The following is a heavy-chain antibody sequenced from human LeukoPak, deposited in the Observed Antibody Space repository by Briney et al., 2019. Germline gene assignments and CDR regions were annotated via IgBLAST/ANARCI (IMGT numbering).Heavy chain of an antibody. CDR1: GFTFSSYE. CDR3: ARERDYTHNYFDY. V-gene: IGHV3-48*03. D-gene: IGHD4-11*01. Sequence: GGSLRLSCAASGFTFSSYEMNWVRQAPGKGLEWVSYISSSGSTIYYADSVKGRFTISRDNAKNSLYLQMNSLRAEDTAVYYCARERDYTHNYFDYWGQGTLVTASS. J-gene: IGHJ4*02. CDR2: ISSSGSTI.